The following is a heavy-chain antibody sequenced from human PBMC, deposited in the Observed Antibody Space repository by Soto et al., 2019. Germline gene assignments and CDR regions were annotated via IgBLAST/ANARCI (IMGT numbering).Heavy chain of an antibody. J-gene: IGHJ6*02. Sequence: QVQLVQSGDEVKKPGASVKVSCKASGYTFTSYGISWVRQAPGQGLEWMGWISTYNGNTNYAQKLQGRVTMTTDSTTNTAYMDLRSLTSDDTAVYFCARRLDSYYYGKDVWCQGTTLTVSS. D-gene: IGHD3-16*01. V-gene: IGHV1-18*01. CDR3: ARRLDSYYYGKDV. CDR2: ISTYNGNT. CDR1: GYTFTSYG.